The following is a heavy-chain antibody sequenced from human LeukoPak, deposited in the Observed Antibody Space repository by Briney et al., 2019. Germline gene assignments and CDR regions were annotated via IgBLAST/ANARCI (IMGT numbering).Heavy chain of an antibody. Sequence: GGSLRLSCAASGFTFSSYSMNWVRQAPGKGLEWVSYISSSSSTIYYADSVKGRFTISRNNAKNSLYLQMNSLRDEDTAVYYCARETQLVLRYFDYWGQGTLVTVSS. J-gene: IGHJ4*02. CDR1: GFTFSSYS. V-gene: IGHV3-48*02. CDR2: ISSSSSTI. D-gene: IGHD6-13*01. CDR3: ARETQLVLRYFDY.